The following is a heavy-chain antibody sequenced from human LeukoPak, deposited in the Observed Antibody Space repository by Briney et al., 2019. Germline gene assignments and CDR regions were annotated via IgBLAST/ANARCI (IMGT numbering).Heavy chain of an antibody. D-gene: IGHD1-7*01. CDR3: AKDRARGGTTDFDY. V-gene: IGHV3-23*01. Sequence: GGSLRLSCAASGFTFSTYAMSWVRQAPGKGLEWVSAISGSADSTYYADSVKGQFAISRDNSKNTLYLQMDSLRAEDTAVYFCAKDRARGGTTDFDYWGQGTLVTVSS. CDR2: ISGSADST. CDR1: GFTFSTYA. J-gene: IGHJ4*02.